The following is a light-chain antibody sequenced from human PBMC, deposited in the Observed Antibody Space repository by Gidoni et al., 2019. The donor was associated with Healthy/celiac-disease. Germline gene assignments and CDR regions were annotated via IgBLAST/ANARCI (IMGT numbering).Light chain of an antibody. V-gene: IGKV3-11*01. CDR1: QTVSSH. J-gene: IGKJ4*01. CDR2: DAS. CDR3: QQRSTWPLT. Sequence: EIVLTQSPDTLSLSPGERATLSCRTSQTVSSHLAWYQQKPGQPPRLLISDASNRASGVPPRFSGSGSGTDFTLTITSLEPEDFAVYYCQQRSTWPLTFGGGTKVVIK.